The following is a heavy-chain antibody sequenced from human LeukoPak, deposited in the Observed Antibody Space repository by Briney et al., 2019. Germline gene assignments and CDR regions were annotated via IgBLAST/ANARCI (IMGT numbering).Heavy chain of an antibody. CDR2: IKQDGSEK. CDR1: GFTFSSYW. V-gene: IGHV3-7*01. Sequence: PGGSLRLSCAASGFTFSSYWMSWVRQAPGKGLEWVANIKQDGSEKYYVDSVKGRFTISRDNVENSLSLQMNSLTAEDTALYYCARGPRRGNAFDFWGQGTMVTVSS. CDR3: ARGPRRGNAFDF. J-gene: IGHJ3*01. D-gene: IGHD3-10*01.